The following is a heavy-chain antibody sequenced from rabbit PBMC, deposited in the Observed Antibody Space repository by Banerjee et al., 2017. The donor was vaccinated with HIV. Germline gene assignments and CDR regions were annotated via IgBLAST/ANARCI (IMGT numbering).Heavy chain of an antibody. CDR3: ARGGGYDVNGYAAGEL. V-gene: IGHV1S45*01. CDR2: IGTGDGVT. Sequence: QEQLVESGGDLVKPGASLTLTCKASGFSFSSGGWTFWVRQAPGKGLEWIACIGTGDGVTYYASWAKGRFTISNPSSTTVTLQMTSLTAADTATYFCARGGGYDVNGYAAGELWGQGTLVTVS. CDR1: GFSFSSGGW. D-gene: IGHD6-1*01. J-gene: IGHJ4*01.